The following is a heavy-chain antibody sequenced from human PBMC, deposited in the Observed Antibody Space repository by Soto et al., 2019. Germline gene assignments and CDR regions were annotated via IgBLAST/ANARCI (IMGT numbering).Heavy chain of an antibody. V-gene: IGHV3-23*01. CDR3: AKLRRQGP. Sequence: LRLSCAASGFTLSTYAMTWVRQAPGKGLEWVSSISGSGGSTYYADSVKGRFTISRDNSNNMLYLQMNSLRAEDTAVYYCAKLRRQGPWGQGTLVTVSS. CDR2: ISGSGGST. CDR1: GFTLSTYA. J-gene: IGHJ5*02.